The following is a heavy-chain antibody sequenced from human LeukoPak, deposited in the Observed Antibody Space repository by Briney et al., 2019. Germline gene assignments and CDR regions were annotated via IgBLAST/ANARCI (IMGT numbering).Heavy chain of an antibody. CDR2: IYQSGTT. CDR3: GRGGIAAAASGIDF. D-gene: IGHD6-13*01. V-gene: IGHV4-30-2*01. Sequence: TLSLTCAVSGGSISSGGFSWNWIRQPPGKGLEWIAYIYQSGTTYYNPSLKSRVTISVDRPKNQFSLKLSSVTAADTAVYYCGRGGIAAAASGIDFWGPGTLVTVSS. CDR1: GGSISSGGFS. J-gene: IGHJ4*02.